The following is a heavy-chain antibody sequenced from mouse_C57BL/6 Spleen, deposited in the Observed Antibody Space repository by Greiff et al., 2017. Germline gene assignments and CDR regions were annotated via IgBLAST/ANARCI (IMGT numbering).Heavy chain of an antibody. J-gene: IGHJ4*01. CDR2: IDPSDSYP. V-gene: IGHV1-69*01. Sequence: QVQLQQPGAELVMPGASVKLSCKASGYTFTSYWMHWVKQRPGQGLEWIGEIDPSDSYPNYNQKFKGKSTLTVDKSSSTAYMQLSSLTSEDSAVXYCARSFYYAMDYWGQGTSVTVSS. CDR3: ARSFYYAMDY. CDR1: GYTFTSYW.